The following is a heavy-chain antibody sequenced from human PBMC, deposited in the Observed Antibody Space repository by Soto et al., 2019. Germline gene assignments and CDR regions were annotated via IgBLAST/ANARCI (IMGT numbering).Heavy chain of an antibody. CDR1: GFTFSSYG. CDR2: ISYDGSNK. CDR3: AKDPRGYGSGSYYMDV. Sequence: GGSLRLSCAASGFTFSSYGMHWVRQAPGKGLEWVAVISYDGSNKYYADSVKGRFTISRDNSKNTLYLQMNSLRAEDTAVYYCAKDPRGYGSGSYYMDVWGKGTTVTVSS. D-gene: IGHD3-10*01. V-gene: IGHV3-30*18. J-gene: IGHJ6*03.